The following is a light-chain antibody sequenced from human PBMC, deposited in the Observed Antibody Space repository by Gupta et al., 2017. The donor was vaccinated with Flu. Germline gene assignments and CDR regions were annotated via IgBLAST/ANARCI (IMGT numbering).Light chain of an antibody. CDR3: GTWDDSLSAMV. CDR2: EKD. V-gene: IGLV1-51*01. J-gene: IGLJ2*01. Sequence: QSVLTQPPSVSAAPGQKVTFSCSGSSSNIGLNSVSWYQQLPGTAPKLLIYEKDKRPSGIPDRVTGSKSGTSATLGITGLQTGDEAHYYCGTWDDSLSAMVFGGGTKLAVL. CDR1: SSNIGLNS.